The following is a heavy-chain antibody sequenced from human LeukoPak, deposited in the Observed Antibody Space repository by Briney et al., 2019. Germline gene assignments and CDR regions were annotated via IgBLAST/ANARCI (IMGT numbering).Heavy chain of an antibody. CDR3: ARCGYSYGYPDY. J-gene: IGHJ4*02. Sequence: SETLSLTCAVYGGSFSGYYWSWLRQPPGKGLEWIGEINHSGSTNYNPSLKSRVTISVDTSKNQFSLKLSSVTAADTAVYYCARCGYSYGYPDYWGQGTLVTVSS. V-gene: IGHV4-34*01. CDR2: INHSGST. D-gene: IGHD5-18*01. CDR1: GGSFSGYY.